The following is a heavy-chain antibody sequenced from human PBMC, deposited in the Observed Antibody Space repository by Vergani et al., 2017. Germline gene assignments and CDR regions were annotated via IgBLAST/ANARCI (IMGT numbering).Heavy chain of an antibody. CDR1: GFTFSSYE. D-gene: IGHD3-10*01. CDR3: ARAYGSGSYYYYYYYGMDV. CDR2: ISSSGSTI. V-gene: IGHV3-48*03. J-gene: IGHJ6*02. Sequence: EVQLVESGGGLVQPGGSLRLSCAASGFTFSSYEMNWVRKAPGKGLEWVSYISSSGSTIYYADSVKGRFTISRDNAKNSLYLQMNSLRAEDTTVYYCARAYGSGSYYYYYYYGMDVWGQGTTVTVSS.